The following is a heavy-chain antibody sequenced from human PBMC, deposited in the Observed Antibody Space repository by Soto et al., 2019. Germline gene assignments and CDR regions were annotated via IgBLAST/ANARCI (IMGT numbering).Heavy chain of an antibody. V-gene: IGHV3-23*01. CDR1: VFTFINYG. D-gene: IGHD1-26*01. CDR2: ITASSGST. J-gene: IGHJ4*02. Sequence: GGSLRISCGASVFTFINYGMSWVRQAPGKGLEWVPSITASSGSTYYSDSVKGRFTISRDSSENTLYLQMNSLRVDDTAIYFCAKNQWELLHWGQGTLVTVSS. CDR3: AKNQWELLH.